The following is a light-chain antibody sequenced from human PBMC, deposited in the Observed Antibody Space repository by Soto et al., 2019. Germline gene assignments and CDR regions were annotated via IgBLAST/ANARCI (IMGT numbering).Light chain of an antibody. Sequence: QSVLTQPPSVSEAPRQTVTISCSGGSSNIGNNAVHWYQQLPGKPPKLLIYYDDLLPSGISDRCSGSKSGTSASLAISGLQAEDEADYYCAVWDDSLNGLVFGGGTKVTVL. CDR2: YDD. J-gene: IGLJ2*01. V-gene: IGLV1-36*01. CDR1: SSNIGNNA. CDR3: AVWDDSLNGLV.